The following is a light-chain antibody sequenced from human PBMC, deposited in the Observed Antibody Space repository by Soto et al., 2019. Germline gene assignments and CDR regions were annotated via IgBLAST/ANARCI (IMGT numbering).Light chain of an antibody. CDR1: QSVSSF. J-gene: IGKJ1*01. Sequence: EIVLTQSPATLSLSPGERATLSCRASQSVSSFLAWYQQRPGQAPRLLIYFASNRAAGVPPRFSGSGSGTDFTLTISSLEPEDFAVYYCQQYGSSPRTFGQGTKVDIK. V-gene: IGKV3-11*01. CDR2: FAS. CDR3: QQYGSSPRT.